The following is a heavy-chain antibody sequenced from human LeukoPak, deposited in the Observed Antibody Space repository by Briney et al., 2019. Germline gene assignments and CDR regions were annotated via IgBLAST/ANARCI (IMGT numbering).Heavy chain of an antibody. CDR3: ARISGYWPY. V-gene: IGHV4-59*01. CDR2: IYYSGST. D-gene: IGHD3-22*01. CDR1: GGSIIGYY. J-gene: IGHJ4*02. Sequence: SETLSLTCTVSGGSIIGYYWSWIRQSPGKGLEWIGYIYYSGSTNYNPSLKSRVTISVDTSKNQFSLKLSSVTAADTAIYSCARISGYWPYWGQETLVPVS.